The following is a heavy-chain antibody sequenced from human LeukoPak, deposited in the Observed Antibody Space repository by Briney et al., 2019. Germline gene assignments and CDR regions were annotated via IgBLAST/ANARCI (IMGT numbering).Heavy chain of an antibody. Sequence: GESLKISCKCSGYSFTSYWISWVRQMPGKGLEWMGRIDPSDSYTNYSPSFQGHVTISADKSISTAYLQWSSLKASDTAMYYCARHAKLDYSNYFFDYWGQGTLVTVSS. V-gene: IGHV5-10-1*01. CDR2: IDPSDSYT. CDR3: ARHAKLDYSNYFFDY. CDR1: GYSFTSYW. D-gene: IGHD4-11*01. J-gene: IGHJ4*02.